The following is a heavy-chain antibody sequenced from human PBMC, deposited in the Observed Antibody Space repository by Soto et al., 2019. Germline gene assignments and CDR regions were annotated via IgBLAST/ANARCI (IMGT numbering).Heavy chain of an antibody. CDR2: IYWVDDK. CDR1: GFSLTTSGVG. Sequence: QITLNESGPTVVKPTETLTLTCTFSGFSLTTSGVGVGWVRQSPGKAPEWLAFIYWVDDKRYSTPLKSRLTITKDTSKNQVVLTMANVDPADTATYYCAHRVLRAVFGLVTTTAIYFDFWGQGTPVVVSS. V-gene: IGHV2-5*02. CDR3: AHRVLRAVFGLVTTTAIYFDF. J-gene: IGHJ4*02. D-gene: IGHD3-3*01.